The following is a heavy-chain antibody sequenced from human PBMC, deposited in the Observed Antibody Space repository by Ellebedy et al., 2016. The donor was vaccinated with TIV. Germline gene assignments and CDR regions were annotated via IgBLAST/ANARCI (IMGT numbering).Heavy chain of an antibody. CDR3: ARLAPTYSSGWYDAFDY. D-gene: IGHD6-19*01. J-gene: IGHJ4*02. V-gene: IGHV5-51*01. Sequence: GESLKISCAGSGYSFTSYWIGWVRQMPGKGLAWMGTIYPGDSDTKYSPSFQGQVTISADESISTAYLQWSSLKASDTAMYYCARLAPTYSSGWYDAFDYWGQGTLVTVSS. CDR2: IYPGDSDT. CDR1: GYSFTSYW.